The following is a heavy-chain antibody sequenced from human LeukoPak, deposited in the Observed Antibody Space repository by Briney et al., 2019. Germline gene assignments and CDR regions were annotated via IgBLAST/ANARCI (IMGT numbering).Heavy chain of an antibody. Sequence: ASVKVSCKASGGTFSNYSISWVRQAPGQGLEWVGGIIPIFGIANYAQKFQGRVTITTDESTSTAYMELSSLRSEDTAVYYCARAAYSGSHFDIWGQGTMVTVSS. CDR3: ARAAYSGSHFDI. CDR1: GGTFSNYS. J-gene: IGHJ3*02. CDR2: IIPIFGIA. D-gene: IGHD1-26*01. V-gene: IGHV1-69*05.